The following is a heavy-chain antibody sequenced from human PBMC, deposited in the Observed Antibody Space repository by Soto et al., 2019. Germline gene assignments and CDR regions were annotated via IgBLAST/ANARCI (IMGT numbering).Heavy chain of an antibody. J-gene: IGHJ6*02. CDR2: IIPIYGTA. CDR3: ARSQGSSTSLEIYYYYYYGMDV. Sequence: QVQLVQSGAEVKKPGSSVKVSCKASGGTFSSYAISWVRQAPGQGLEWMGGIIPIYGTANYAQKFQGRVTITADESTSTAYMELSSLRSKDTAVYYCARSQGSSTSLEIYYYYYYGMDVWGQGTTVTVSS. V-gene: IGHV1-69*01. CDR1: GGTFSSYA. D-gene: IGHD2-2*01.